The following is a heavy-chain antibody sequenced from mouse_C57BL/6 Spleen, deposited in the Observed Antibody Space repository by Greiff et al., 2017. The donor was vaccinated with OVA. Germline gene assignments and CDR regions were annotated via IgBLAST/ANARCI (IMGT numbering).Heavy chain of an antibody. D-gene: IGHD1-1*01. J-gene: IGHJ3*01. V-gene: IGHV1-55*01. Sequence: QVQLQQPGAELVKPGASVTMSCKASGYTFTSYWITWVKQRHGQGLEWIGDIYPGSGSTKYNEKLKSKAKQTVDTSSSTAYMQLSSLTSEDSAVYYCASSFYYYGSSYDWFAYWGQGTLDTVSA. CDR1: GYTFTSYW. CDR3: ASSFYYYGSSYDWFAY. CDR2: IYPGSGST.